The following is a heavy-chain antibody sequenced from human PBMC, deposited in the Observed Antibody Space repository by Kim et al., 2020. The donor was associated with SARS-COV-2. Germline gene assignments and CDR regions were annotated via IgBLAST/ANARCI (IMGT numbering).Heavy chain of an antibody. D-gene: IGHD3-9*01. J-gene: IGHJ6*02. CDR3: ARGLRGVLRYFDWLPQRGDYYYGMDV. CDR1: GGSFSGYY. Sequence: SETLSLTCAVYGGSFSGYYWSWIRQPPGKGLEWIGEINHSGSTNYNQSLKSRVTISVDTSKNQFSLKLSSVTAADTAVYYCARGLRGVLRYFDWLPQRGDYYYGMDVWGQGTTVTVSS. CDR2: INHSGST. V-gene: IGHV4-34*01.